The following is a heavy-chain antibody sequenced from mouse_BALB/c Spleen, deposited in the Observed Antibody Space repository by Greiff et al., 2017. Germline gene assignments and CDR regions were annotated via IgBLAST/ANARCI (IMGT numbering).Heavy chain of an antibody. J-gene: IGHJ3*01. V-gene: IGHV1S41*01. D-gene: IGHD2-4*01. CDR3: ARLGDYDGAY. CDR2: IAPGSGST. Sequence: DLVKPGASVKLSCKASGYTFTSYWINWIKQRPGQGLEWIGRIAPGSGSTYYNEMFKGKATLTVDTSSSTAYIQLSSLSSEDSAVHFCARLGDYDGAYWGQGTLVTVSA. CDR1: GYTFTSYW.